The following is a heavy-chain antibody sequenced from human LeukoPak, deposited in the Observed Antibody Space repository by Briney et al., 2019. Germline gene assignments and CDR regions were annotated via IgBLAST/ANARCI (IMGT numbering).Heavy chain of an antibody. D-gene: IGHD6-13*01. CDR2: ISYDGSNK. CDR1: GFTFSSYA. Sequence: GGALRLSCAASGFTFSSYAMHWVRQAPGKGLEWVAVISYDGSNKYYADSAKGRFTISRDNSKNTLYLQMNSLRAEDTAVYYCAREQHTSYDYWGQGTLVTVSS. J-gene: IGHJ4*02. CDR3: AREQHTSYDY. V-gene: IGHV3-30-3*01.